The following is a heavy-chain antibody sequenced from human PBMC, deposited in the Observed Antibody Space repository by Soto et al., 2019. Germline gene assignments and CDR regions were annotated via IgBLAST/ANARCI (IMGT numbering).Heavy chain of an antibody. Sequence: QVRLVQSGAEVKKPGSSVKVSCKASGGTFSNHAINWVRQGPGQGPEWMGVISLTFGTPNYAQRFQGRATITADQTRTTAYMELNGLRSEDTAVYYCSRGPDYAGYIDDWAQGSRVTVSS. CDR3: SRGPDYAGYIDD. CDR2: ISLTFGTP. V-gene: IGHV1-69*13. D-gene: IGHD4-17*01. CDR1: GGTFSNHA. J-gene: IGHJ4*02.